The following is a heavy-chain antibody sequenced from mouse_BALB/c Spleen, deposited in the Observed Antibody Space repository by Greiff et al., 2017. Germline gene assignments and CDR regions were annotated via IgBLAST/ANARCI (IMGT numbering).Heavy chain of an antibody. CDR1: GFTFSSFG. D-gene: IGHD2-3*01. Sequence: EVQLVESGGGLVQPGGSRKLSCAASGFTFSSFGMHWVRQAPEKGLEWVAYISSGSSTIYYADTVKGRFTISRDNPKNTLFLQMTSLRSEDTAMYYCARPLIYDGYLSFAYWGQGTLVTVSA. J-gene: IGHJ3*01. V-gene: IGHV5-17*02. CDR3: ARPLIYDGYLSFAY. CDR2: ISSGSSTI.